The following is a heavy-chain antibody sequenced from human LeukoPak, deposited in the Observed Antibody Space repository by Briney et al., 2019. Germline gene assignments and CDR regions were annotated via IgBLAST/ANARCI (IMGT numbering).Heavy chain of an antibody. CDR1: GGTFSSYA. CDR2: IIPIFGTA. Sequence: GASVKVSCKASGGTFSSYAISWVRQAPGQGLEWMGGIIPIFGTANYAQKFQGRVTITADESTSTAYMELSSLRSEDTAVYYCARGLPILNTPYSSYDYWGQGTLVTVSS. V-gene: IGHV1-69*13. D-gene: IGHD6-6*01. J-gene: IGHJ4*02. CDR3: ARGLPILNTPYSSYDY.